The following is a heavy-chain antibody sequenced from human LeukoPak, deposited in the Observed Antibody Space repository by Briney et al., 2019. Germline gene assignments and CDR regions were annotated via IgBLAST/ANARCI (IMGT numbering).Heavy chain of an antibody. CDR3: TRALNYRDLDL. Sequence: GGSLRLSCAASGFTFSSYRRIWLRQAPGKGLEWVSSIGTSSSYIYYADSVKGRFTISRDNAKNSLYLQMNSLRAEDTAVYYCTRALNYRDLDLGGRGTLVTVSS. J-gene: IGHJ2*01. V-gene: IGHV3-21*01. D-gene: IGHD1-7*01. CDR2: IGTSSSYI. CDR1: GFTFSSYR.